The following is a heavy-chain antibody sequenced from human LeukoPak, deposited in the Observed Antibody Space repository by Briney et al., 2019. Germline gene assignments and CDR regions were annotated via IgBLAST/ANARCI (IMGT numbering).Heavy chain of an antibody. Sequence: ASVKVSCKASGYTFTGYYMRWVRQAPGQGLEWMGWINPNSGGTNYAQKFQGRVTMTRDTSISTAYMELSRLRSDDTAVYYCAREDSTYYYGSGTRYNWFDPWGQGALVTVSS. V-gene: IGHV1-2*02. D-gene: IGHD3-10*01. J-gene: IGHJ5*02. CDR3: AREDSTYYYGSGTRYNWFDP. CDR1: GYTFTGYY. CDR2: INPNSGGT.